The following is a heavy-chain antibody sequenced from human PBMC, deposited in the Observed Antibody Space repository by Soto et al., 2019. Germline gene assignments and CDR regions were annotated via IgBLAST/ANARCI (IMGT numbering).Heavy chain of an antibody. J-gene: IGHJ6*02. D-gene: IGHD1-1*01. CDR3: ARVTPGHNLCYCSGLGF. V-gene: IGHV3-30-3*01. CDR1: GFTFDTYG. Sequence: QVHLVESGGGVVQPGKSLRLSCVASGFTFDTYGIHWVRHAPGKGLQWVALISYERSNTSYADSVRGRFTSSRENSKNALYLQMNTYRRDDTGVYFCARVTPGHNLCYCSGLGFWGQGTSVTVSS. CDR2: ISYERSNT.